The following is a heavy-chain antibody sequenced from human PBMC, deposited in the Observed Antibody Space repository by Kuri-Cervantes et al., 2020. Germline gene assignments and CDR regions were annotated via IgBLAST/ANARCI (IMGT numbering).Heavy chain of an antibody. D-gene: IGHD3-9*01. V-gene: IGHV1-69*13. CDR3: ATPAGVFRNIDWFSFDY. Sequence: SVKVSCKASGDTFRSYVLRWVRQAPGQGPEWMGWIIPIIGTAKYAQKFQGRVTITGDESTSTAYMELSSLRSEDTAVYYCATPAGVFRNIDWFSFDYWGQGTLVTVSS. CDR1: GDTFRSYV. J-gene: IGHJ4*02. CDR2: IIPIIGTA.